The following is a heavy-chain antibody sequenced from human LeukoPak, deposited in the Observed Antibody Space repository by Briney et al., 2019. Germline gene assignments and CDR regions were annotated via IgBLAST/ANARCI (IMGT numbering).Heavy chain of an antibody. Sequence: SETLSLTCAVYGGSFSGYYRSWIRQPPGKGLEWIGEINHSGSTNYNPSLKSRVTISVDTSKNQFSLKLSSVTAADTAVYYCARGWRYQLPFWGQGTLVTVSS. J-gene: IGHJ4*02. CDR3: ARGWRYQLPF. D-gene: IGHD2-2*01. CDR1: GGSFSGYY. V-gene: IGHV4-34*01. CDR2: INHSGST.